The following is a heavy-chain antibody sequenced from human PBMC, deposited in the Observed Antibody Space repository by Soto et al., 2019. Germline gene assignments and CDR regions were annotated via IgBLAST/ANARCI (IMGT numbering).Heavy chain of an antibody. Sequence: ASVKVSCQASGYTFTSYGISWVRQAPGQGLEWMGWIGTYNSNTHSAQKLQGRVTMTKDTSTSTAYMELRSLRSDDTDVYYCARDWKASVGSTFYYWGQGHLVIVS. CDR1: GYTFTSYG. D-gene: IGHD1-26*01. CDR3: ARDWKASVGSTFYY. J-gene: IGHJ4*02. V-gene: IGHV1-18*01. CDR2: IGTYNSNT.